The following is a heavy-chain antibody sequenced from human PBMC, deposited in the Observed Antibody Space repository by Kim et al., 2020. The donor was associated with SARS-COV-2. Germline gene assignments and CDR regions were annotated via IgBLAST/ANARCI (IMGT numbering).Heavy chain of an antibody. D-gene: IGHD5-12*01. CDR3: ARDSAASRGYSYGHDGWDF. CDR2: IKQDGGDK. V-gene: IGHV3-7*01. J-gene: IGHJ3*01. Sequence: GGSLRLSCTASGFTFSSDWMNWVRQAPGKGLEWVGNIKQDGGDKYYVDSVKGRFTISRDNAKNSLYLQMNSLRAEDTAVYYCARDSAASRGYSYGHDGWDFWGERPMVSVS. CDR1: GFTFSSDW.